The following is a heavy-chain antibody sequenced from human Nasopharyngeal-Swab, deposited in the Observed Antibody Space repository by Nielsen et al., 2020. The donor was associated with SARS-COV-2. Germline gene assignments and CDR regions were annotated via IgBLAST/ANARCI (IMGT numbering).Heavy chain of an antibody. D-gene: IGHD2-15*01. CDR1: GFTFDDYG. CDR3: ARDSYTVVVVAAEYYYYGMDV. J-gene: IGHJ6*02. Sequence: GESLKISCAASGFTFDDYGMSWVRQAPGKGLEWVSGINWNGGSTGYADSVKGRFTISRDNAKNSLYLQMNSLRAEDTALYHCARDSYTVVVVAAEYYYYGMDVWGQGTTVTVSS. CDR2: INWNGGST. V-gene: IGHV3-20*01.